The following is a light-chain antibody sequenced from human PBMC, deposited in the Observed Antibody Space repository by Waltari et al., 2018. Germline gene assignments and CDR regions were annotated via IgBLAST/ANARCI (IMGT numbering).Light chain of an antibody. CDR2: DAS. Sequence: IHLTQSPSSLAASVGDRVTITCRASQAFNRALAWYQQRAGGPPRLLIFDASKLHTGVPPRFIGSASGADFTLTISTLQPEDFATYYCQQFHDYPRTFGQGTKVEI. CDR1: QAFNRA. V-gene: IGKV1D-13*01. CDR3: QQFHDYPRT. J-gene: IGKJ1*01.